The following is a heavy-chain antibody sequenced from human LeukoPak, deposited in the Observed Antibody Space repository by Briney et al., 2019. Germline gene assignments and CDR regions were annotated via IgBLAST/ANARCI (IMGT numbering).Heavy chain of an antibody. Sequence: SVTLSLTCAVSGYSISSGYYCGWIRQPPGKGLEWVGSIYHSGSTYYNPSLKSRVTISVDTSKNQFSLKLSSVTAADTAVYYCARRMAGITIFGWAFDMWGQGTMVTVSS. CDR3: ARRMAGITIFGWAFDM. CDR2: IYHSGST. CDR1: GYSISSGYY. V-gene: IGHV4-38-2*01. J-gene: IGHJ3*02. D-gene: IGHD3-3*01.